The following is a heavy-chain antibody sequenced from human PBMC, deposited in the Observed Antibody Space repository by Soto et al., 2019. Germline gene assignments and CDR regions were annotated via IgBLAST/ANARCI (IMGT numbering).Heavy chain of an antibody. CDR3: AREWTDAFDI. Sequence: ASLKVSCKASGYTFTGYYMHWVRQAPGQGLEWMGWINHNSGGTNYAQKFQGWVTITRDTSISTAYMELSRLRSDDTAVYYCAREWTDAFDIWGQGTMVTVSS. J-gene: IGHJ3*02. V-gene: IGHV1-2*04. CDR2: INHNSGGT. CDR1: GYTFTGYY.